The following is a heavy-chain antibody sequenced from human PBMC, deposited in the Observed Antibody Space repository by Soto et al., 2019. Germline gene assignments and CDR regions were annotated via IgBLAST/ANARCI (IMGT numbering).Heavy chain of an antibody. CDR2: IIPIFGTA. V-gene: IGHV1-69*13. D-gene: IGHD3-22*01. J-gene: IGHJ4*02. CDR1: GGTFSSYA. Sequence: SVKVSCKASGGTFSSYAISWVRQAPGQGLEWMGGIIPIFGTANYAQKFQGRVTITADESTSTAYMELSSLRSEDTAVYYCARGPRQHSSGYYYSPFDYWGQGILVTVSS. CDR3: ARGPRQHSSGYYYSPFDY.